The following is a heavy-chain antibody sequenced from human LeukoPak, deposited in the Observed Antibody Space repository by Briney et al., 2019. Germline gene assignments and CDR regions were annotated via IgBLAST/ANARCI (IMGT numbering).Heavy chain of an antibody. V-gene: IGHV4-39*07. CDR1: GGSISSSCCS. CDR3: ARLTETYYYYYMDV. D-gene: IGHD1-20*01. J-gene: IGHJ6*03. Sequence: SETLSLTCTVSGGSISSSCCSWGWIRQPPGKGLEWIGSAHYSGSTYYNPSLKSRVTISVDTSKNQFSLKLSSVTAADTAVYYCARLTETYYYYYMDVWGKGTTVTVSS. CDR2: AHYSGST.